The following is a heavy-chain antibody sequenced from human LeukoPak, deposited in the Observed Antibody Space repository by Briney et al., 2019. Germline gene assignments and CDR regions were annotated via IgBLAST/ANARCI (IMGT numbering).Heavy chain of an antibody. Sequence: SETLSLTCTVSGGSISTSNYYGGWIRQPPGKGLEWIGNIFYSGSTYYSPSLKSRVTISLDTSRNQFSLKLSSVTAADTAVYYCARDRTPFDPWGQGTLVTVSS. CDR3: ARDRTPFDP. CDR1: GGSISTSNYY. J-gene: IGHJ5*02. CDR2: IFYSGST. V-gene: IGHV4-39*07.